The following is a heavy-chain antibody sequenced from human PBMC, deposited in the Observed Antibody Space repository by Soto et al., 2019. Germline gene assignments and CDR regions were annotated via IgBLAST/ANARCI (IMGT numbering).Heavy chain of an antibody. J-gene: IGHJ6*02. CDR1: GGSISRSSYY. CDR3: ARHSNCGGSCYFSYYYYGMDV. V-gene: IGHV4-39*01. D-gene: IGHD2-15*01. Sequence: PSETLSDTCRVSGGSISRSSYYWGWIRQPPGKGLEWVGSIYYSGSTYYNRSLKTRVTISVDTSKNQFSLKLSSVTAADTAVYYCARHSNCGGSCYFSYYYYGMDVWGQVPSGT. CDR2: IYYSGST.